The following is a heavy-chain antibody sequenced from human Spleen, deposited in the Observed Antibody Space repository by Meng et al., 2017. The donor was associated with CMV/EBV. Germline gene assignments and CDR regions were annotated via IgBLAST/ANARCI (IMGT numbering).Heavy chain of an antibody. CDR1: GFTFSSYW. D-gene: IGHD3-22*01. J-gene: IGHJ6*02. CDR2: IKQDGSEK. V-gene: IGHV3-7*01. Sequence: GGSLRLSCAASGFTFSSYWMSWVRQAPGKGLEWVANIKQDGSEKYYVDSVKGRFTISRDNAKNSLYLQMNSLRAEDTAVYYCARDGYQLSLGMDVWGQGTTVTVSS. CDR3: ARDGYQLSLGMDV.